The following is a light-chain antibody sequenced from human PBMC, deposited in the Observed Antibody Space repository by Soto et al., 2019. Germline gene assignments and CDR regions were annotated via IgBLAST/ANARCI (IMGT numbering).Light chain of an antibody. Sequence: EIVLTQSPGTLSLSPGERATLSCRASQRVGSSYLAWYQQKPGQAPRLLIYGASSRATAIPDRFSGSGSGTDFTLTISRLEPEDFAVYYCQQYGETPWTFGQGTKVEIK. CDR3: QQYGETPWT. V-gene: IGKV3-20*01. J-gene: IGKJ1*01. CDR2: GAS. CDR1: QRVGSSY.